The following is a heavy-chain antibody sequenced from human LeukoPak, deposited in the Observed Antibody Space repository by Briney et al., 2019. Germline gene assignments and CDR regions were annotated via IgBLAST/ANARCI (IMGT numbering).Heavy chain of an antibody. Sequence: GGSLRLSCEASGFKFSNYAMSWVRQAPGKGLEWVSLLSGRGRRASYTDSVKGRFTISTDNSKNTLFLQMNSLRADDTAVYYWAKSILGTAGLLDNWGQGTLVTVSS. J-gene: IGHJ4*02. CDR3: AKSILGTAGLLDN. CDR2: LSGRGRRA. CDR1: GFKFSNYA. V-gene: IGHV3-23*01. D-gene: IGHD5-18*01.